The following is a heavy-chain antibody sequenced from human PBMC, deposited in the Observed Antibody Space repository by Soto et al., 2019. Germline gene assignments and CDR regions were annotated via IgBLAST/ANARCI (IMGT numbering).Heavy chain of an antibody. CDR3: RRSSSYSTDV. CDR2: IYSTGNT. CDR1: GDSIRSSSY. J-gene: IGHJ6*02. D-gene: IGHD6-13*01. Sequence: TSDTLSLTCTVSGDSIRSSSYYRWIRQPPGKELEWIGSIYSTGNTYYNPSLNSQVTISVDTSKNQFSLNVISVTAADTAVYYCRRSSSYSTDVWGQGTTVT. V-gene: IGHV4-39*01.